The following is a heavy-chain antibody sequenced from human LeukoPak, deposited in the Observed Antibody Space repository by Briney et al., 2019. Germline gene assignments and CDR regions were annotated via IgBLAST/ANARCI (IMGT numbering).Heavy chain of an antibody. CDR3: ARDYCSSTSCLFDY. D-gene: IGHD2-2*01. V-gene: IGHV1-2*06. Sequence: ASVKVSCKASGYTFTGYHMHWARQAPGQGLEWMGRINPNSGDTNYAQRFQGRVAMTRDTSISTAFMELTRLRSDDTAVYYCARDYCSSTSCLFDYWGQGTLVTVSS. J-gene: IGHJ4*02. CDR1: GYTFTGYH. CDR2: INPNSGDT.